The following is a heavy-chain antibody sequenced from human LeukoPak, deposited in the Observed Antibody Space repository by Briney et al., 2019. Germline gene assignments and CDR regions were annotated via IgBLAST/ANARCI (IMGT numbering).Heavy chain of an antibody. Sequence: SGPTLVKPTQTLTLTCTFSGFSLSTSGVGVGWIRQPPGKALEWLALIYWDDDKRYSPSLKSRLTITKDTSKNQVVLTMTNMDPVDTATYYCARLNYYDSSGPDLGHDAFDIWGQGTMVTVSS. CDR1: GFSLSTSGVG. D-gene: IGHD3-22*01. CDR2: IYWDDDK. CDR3: ARLNYYDSSGPDLGHDAFDI. V-gene: IGHV2-5*02. J-gene: IGHJ3*02.